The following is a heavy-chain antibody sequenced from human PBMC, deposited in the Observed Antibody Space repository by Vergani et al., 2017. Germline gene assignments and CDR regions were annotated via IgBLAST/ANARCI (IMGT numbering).Heavy chain of an antibody. J-gene: IGHJ2*01. Sequence: QLQLQESGPGLVKPSETLSLTCTVSGGSISSSSYYWGWIRQPPGKGLEWIGSIYYSGSTYYNPSLKSRVTISVDTSKNQFSLKLSSVTAADTAVYYCARAGYSSGWSLRTPWYFDLWGRGTLVTVSS. CDR2: IYYSGST. V-gene: IGHV4-39*01. CDR1: GGSISSSSYY. CDR3: ARAGYSSGWSLRTPWYFDL. D-gene: IGHD6-19*01.